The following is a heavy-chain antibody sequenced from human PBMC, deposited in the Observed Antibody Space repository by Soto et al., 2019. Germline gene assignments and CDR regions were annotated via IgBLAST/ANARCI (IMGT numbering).Heavy chain of an antibody. Sequence: LRLSCAASGFTFSSYGMHWVRQAPGKGLEWVAVIWYDGSNKYYADSVKGRFTISRDNSKNTLYLQMNSLRAEDTAVYYCARGSRDITMIVVVNTGVDYWGQGTLVTVSS. CDR1: GFTFSSYG. J-gene: IGHJ4*02. CDR2: IWYDGSNK. CDR3: ARGSRDITMIVVVNTGVDY. D-gene: IGHD3-22*01. V-gene: IGHV3-33*01.